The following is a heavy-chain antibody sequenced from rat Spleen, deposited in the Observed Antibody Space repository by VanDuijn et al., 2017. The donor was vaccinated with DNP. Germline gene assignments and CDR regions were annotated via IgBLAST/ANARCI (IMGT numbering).Heavy chain of an antibody. J-gene: IGHJ2*01. CDR3: ATLDTPGY. CDR1: GFTFSGYN. V-gene: IGHV5S10*01. CDR2: IIFDGSRT. D-gene: IGHD2-1*01. Sequence: EVQLVESGGGLVQPGRSLKLSCAASGFTFSGYNMAWVRQAPKKGLEWVATIIFDGSRTYSRDSVKGRFTISRDNVRSTLYLQMDSLRSEDTATYYCATLDTPGYWGQGVMVTVSS.